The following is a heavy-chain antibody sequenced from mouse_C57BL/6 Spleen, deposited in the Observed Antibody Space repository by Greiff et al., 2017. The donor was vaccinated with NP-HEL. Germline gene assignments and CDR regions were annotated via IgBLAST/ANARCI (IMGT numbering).Heavy chain of an antibody. CDR2: IYPGDGDT. J-gene: IGHJ2*01. CDR1: GYAFSSSW. Sequence: QVQLKQSGPELVKPGASVKISCKASGYAFSSSWMNWVKQRPGKGLEWIGRIYPGDGDTNYNGKFKGKATLTADKSSSTAYMQLSSLTSEDSAVYFCARMYYGSHFDYWGQGTTLTVSS. CDR3: ARMYYGSHFDY. D-gene: IGHD1-1*01. V-gene: IGHV1-82*01.